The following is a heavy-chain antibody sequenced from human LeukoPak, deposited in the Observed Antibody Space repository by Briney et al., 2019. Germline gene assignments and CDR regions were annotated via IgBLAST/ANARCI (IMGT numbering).Heavy chain of an antibody. J-gene: IGHJ4*02. D-gene: IGHD3-10*01. CDR1: RFTFSSYA. CDR3: ARDRGGWFVY. Sequence: GGSLRLSCAASRFTFSSYAMTWVRQAPRKGLEWVSYISSSSSTIYYADSVKGRFTISRDNAKNSLYLQMNSLRAEDTAVYYCARDRGGWFVYWGQGTLVTVSS. CDR2: ISSSSSTI. V-gene: IGHV3-48*04.